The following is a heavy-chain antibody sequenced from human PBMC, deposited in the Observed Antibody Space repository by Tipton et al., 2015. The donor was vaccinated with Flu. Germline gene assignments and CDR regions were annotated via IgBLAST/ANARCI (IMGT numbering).Heavy chain of an antibody. CDR1: GGSISSYY. J-gene: IGHJ6*02. Sequence: TLSLTCTVSGGSISSYYWSWIRQPAGKGLEWIGRIYTSGSTNYNPSLNSRVTMSVDTSKNQFSLKLSSVTAADTAVYCCARDEAYYYGSGSFYGMDVWGQGTTVTVSS. D-gene: IGHD3-10*01. CDR2: IYTSGST. V-gene: IGHV4-4*07. CDR3: ARDEAYYYGSGSFYGMDV.